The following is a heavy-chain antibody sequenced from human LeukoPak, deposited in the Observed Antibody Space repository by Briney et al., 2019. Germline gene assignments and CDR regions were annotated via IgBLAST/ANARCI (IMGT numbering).Heavy chain of an antibody. D-gene: IGHD3-22*01. V-gene: IGHV3-7*03. Sequence: GGSLRLSCAASGFTFSSYWMSWVRQAPGKGLEWVANIKQDGSEKYYVDSVKGRFTISRDNAKNSLYLQMNSLRAEDTAVYYCAKGIDYYDSSGSDAFDIWGQGTMVTVSS. CDR1: GFTFSSYW. CDR3: AKGIDYYDSSGSDAFDI. J-gene: IGHJ3*02. CDR2: IKQDGSEK.